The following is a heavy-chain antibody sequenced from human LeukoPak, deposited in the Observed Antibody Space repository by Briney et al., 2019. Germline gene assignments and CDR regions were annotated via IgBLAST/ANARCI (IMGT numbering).Heavy chain of an antibody. Sequence: SETLSLTCTVSGGSISSSSYYWGWIRQPPGKGLEWIGSIHYGGSTYYTASLKSRVTISVDTSEKQFSLQLNSVTAADTAVYYCARQGSAYYFDFWGQGLLVTVSS. CDR2: IHYGGST. J-gene: IGHJ4*02. CDR1: GGSISSSSYY. V-gene: IGHV4-39*01. D-gene: IGHD2-15*01. CDR3: ARQGSAYYFDF.